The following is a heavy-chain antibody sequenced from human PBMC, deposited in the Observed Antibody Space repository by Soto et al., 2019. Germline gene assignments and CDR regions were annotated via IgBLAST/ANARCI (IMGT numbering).Heavy chain of an antibody. V-gene: IGHV4-30-4*01. D-gene: IGHD3-3*01. CDR3: ARVPRITIFGVVIAHKDGMDV. J-gene: IGHJ6*02. CDR2: IYYSGST. CDR1: GGSISSGDYY. Sequence: SETLSLTCTVSGGSISSGDYYWSWIRQPPGKGLERIGYIYYSGSTYYNPSLKSRVTISVDTSKNQFSLKLSSVTAADTAVYYCARVPRITIFGVVIAHKDGMDVWGQGTTVTVSS.